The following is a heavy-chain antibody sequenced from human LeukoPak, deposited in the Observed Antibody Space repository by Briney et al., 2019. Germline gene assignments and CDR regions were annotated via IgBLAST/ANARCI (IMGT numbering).Heavy chain of an antibody. V-gene: IGHV4-34*01. CDR1: GGSFSSYY. D-gene: IGHD3-3*01. CDR2: INHSGST. CDR3: ARTIFGVGGTDP. Sequence: PSETLSLTCAVYGGSFSSYYWSWIRQPPGKGLEWIEEINHSGSTNYNPSLKSRVSISVDTSKNQFYLKLRSVTAAYTAVYSCARTIFGVGGTDPWGPGTLVTVSS. J-gene: IGHJ5*02.